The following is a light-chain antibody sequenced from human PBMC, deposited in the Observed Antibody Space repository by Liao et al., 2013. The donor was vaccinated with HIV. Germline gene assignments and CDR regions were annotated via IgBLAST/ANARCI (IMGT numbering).Light chain of an antibody. CDR2: YDS. Sequence: SYVLTQPPSVSVAPGETARITCGGNNIGSKTVHWYQQKPGQAPVLVIYYDSDRPSGIPERFSGSNSGNTATLTISRVEAGDEADYYCQVWDRSSDEGVFGGGTKVTVL. V-gene: IGLV3-21*01. CDR1: NIGSKT. CDR3: QVWDRSSDEGV. J-gene: IGLJ2*01.